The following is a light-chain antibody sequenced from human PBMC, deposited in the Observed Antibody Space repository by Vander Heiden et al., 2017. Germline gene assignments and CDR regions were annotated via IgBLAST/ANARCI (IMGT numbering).Light chain of an antibody. CDR3: QQYDT. Sequence: EIVLTQSPGTLSLSPGERATLSCRASQSVSSSYLAWYQQKPGQAPRLLIYGASSRATGIPDRFSGSGSGTDFTLTISRLEPEDFAGYDGQQYDTFGQGTKLEIK. CDR2: GAS. CDR1: QSVSSSY. V-gene: IGKV3-20*01. J-gene: IGKJ2*01.